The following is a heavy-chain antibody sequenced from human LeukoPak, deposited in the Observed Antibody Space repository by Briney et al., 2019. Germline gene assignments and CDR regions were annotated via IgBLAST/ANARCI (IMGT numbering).Heavy chain of an antibody. V-gene: IGHV3-7*01. CDR1: GFTFSSYW. CDR3: ARAKTYYYGSGIGY. D-gene: IGHD3-10*01. CDR2: IKQDGSEK. J-gene: IGHJ4*02. Sequence: PGGSLRLSCAASGFTFSSYWMSWVRQAPGKGLEWVANIKQDGSEKCYVDSVKGRFTISRDNAKNSLYLQMNSLRAEDTAVYYCARAKTYYYGSGIGYWGQGTLVTVSS.